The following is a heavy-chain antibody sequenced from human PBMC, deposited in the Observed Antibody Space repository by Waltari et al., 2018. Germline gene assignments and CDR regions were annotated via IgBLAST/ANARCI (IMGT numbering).Heavy chain of an antibody. CDR2: ISSSSSTI. Sequence: EVQLVESGGGLVQPGGSLRLSCAASGFTFSSYSMNWVPPAPGKGLEWVSYISSSSSTIYYADSVKGRFTISRDNAKNSLYLQMNSLRAEDTAVYYCARRGVTIFGVVLDVWGQGTTVTVSS. CDR3: ARRGVTIFGVVLDV. J-gene: IGHJ6*02. V-gene: IGHV3-48*01. D-gene: IGHD3-3*01. CDR1: GFTFSSYS.